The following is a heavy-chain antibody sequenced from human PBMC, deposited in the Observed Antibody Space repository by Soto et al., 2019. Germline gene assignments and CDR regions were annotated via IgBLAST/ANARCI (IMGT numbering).Heavy chain of an antibody. J-gene: IGHJ3*02. V-gene: IGHV1-2*02. Sequence: QVQLVQSGAEVKKPGASVKVSCKSSGYTFTAYHIHWVRQAPGQGLEWMGWINPNGGGTNYEQNFQGRVTLTRETSISTAYMELSRLRSDDTAVFYCARDDDFDIWGQGTMVTVSS. CDR2: INPNGGGT. CDR3: ARDDDFDI. CDR1: GYTFTAYH.